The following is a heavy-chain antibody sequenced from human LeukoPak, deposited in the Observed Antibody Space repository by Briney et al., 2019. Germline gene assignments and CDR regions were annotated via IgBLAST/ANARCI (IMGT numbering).Heavy chain of an antibody. CDR1: GGSITTYY. CDR2: LYYNGSP. V-gene: IGHV4-59*08. J-gene: IGHJ4*02. CDR3: ARQYTSGWFGLDY. Sequence: PSETLSLTCAVSGGSITTYYWSWIRQPPGGGLEWIGYLYYNGSPNYNPSLKSRVSISADTSKNQFSLKLSSVTAADTAVYYCARQYTSGWFGLDYWGQGILVPVSS. D-gene: IGHD6-19*01.